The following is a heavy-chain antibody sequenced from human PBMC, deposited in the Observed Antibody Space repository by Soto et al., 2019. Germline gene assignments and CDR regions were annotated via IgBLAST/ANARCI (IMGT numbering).Heavy chain of an antibody. CDR3: ASLSPFLSDYGYYVDAFDI. CDR2: INSDGSST. CDR1: GFTFSSYW. Sequence: EVQLVESGGGLVQPGGSLRLSCAASGFTFSSYWMHWVRQAPGKGLVWVSRINSDGSSTSYADSVKGRFTISRDNAKNTLYLQMNSLGAEDTAVYYCASLSPFLSDYGYYVDAFDIWGQGTMVTVSS. V-gene: IGHV3-74*01. D-gene: IGHD4-17*01. J-gene: IGHJ3*02.